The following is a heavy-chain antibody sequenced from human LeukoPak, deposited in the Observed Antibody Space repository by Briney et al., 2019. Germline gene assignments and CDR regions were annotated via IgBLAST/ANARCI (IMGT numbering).Heavy chain of an antibody. CDR2: IYIGGST. D-gene: IGHD6-13*01. V-gene: IGHV3-66*01. J-gene: IGHJ6*02. CDR1: GFTVTSNY. Sequence: PGRPLRLSCAASGFTVTSNYMSWVRQAPGKGLEWVSVIYIGGSTYYADSVKGRFTISRDISKNTLYLQMNSLRAEDTAVYYCARDKSANYYYYAMDVWGQGTTVTVSS. CDR3: ARDKSANYYYYAMDV.